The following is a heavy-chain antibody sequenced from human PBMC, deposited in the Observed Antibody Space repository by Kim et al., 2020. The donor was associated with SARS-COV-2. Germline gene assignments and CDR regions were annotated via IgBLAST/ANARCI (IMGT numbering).Heavy chain of an antibody. CDR3: ASAAKYALFY. J-gene: IGHJ4*02. V-gene: IGHV4-4*02. Sequence: SETLSLTCAVSGASISSENWWTWVRQSPGKGLEWIGEMHYRGSANYNPSLKSRVTISLDKSKNQFSLNVNSVTAADTAIYYCASAAKYALFYWGQGTLVTVSS. CDR1: GASISSENW. CDR2: MHYRGSA.